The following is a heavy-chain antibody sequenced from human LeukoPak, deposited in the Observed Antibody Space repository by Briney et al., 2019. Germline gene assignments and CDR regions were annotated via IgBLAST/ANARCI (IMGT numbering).Heavy chain of an antibody. CDR1: VGSLSSYY. CDR3: ARGSWGFGELYYGMDV. CDR2: IYDSGGT. J-gene: IGHJ6*02. V-gene: IGHV4-59*01. Sequence: PSETLSLTRIHSVGSLSSYYWSWIRQPPRAGLEWIGYIYDSGGTNYNPSLKSRAAISVDTSKNQFSLKLSSVTAADTAVYYCARGSWGFGELYYGMDVWGQGTTVTVSS. D-gene: IGHD3-10*01.